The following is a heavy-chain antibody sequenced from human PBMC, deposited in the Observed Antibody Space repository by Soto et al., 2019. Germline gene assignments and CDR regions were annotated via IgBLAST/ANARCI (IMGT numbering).Heavy chain of an antibody. Sequence: GASVKVSCKASGYTFTSYAMPWVRQAPGQRLEWMGWINAGNGNTKYSQKFQGRVTITRDTSASTAYMELSSLRSEDTAVYYCARRASSSSWLLYYFDYWGQGTLVTVSS. D-gene: IGHD6-13*01. J-gene: IGHJ4*02. CDR2: INAGNGNT. V-gene: IGHV1-3*01. CDR1: GYTFTSYA. CDR3: ARRASSSSWLLYYFDY.